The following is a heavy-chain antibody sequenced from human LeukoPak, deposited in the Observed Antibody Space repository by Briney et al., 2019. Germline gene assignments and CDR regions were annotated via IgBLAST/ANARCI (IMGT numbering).Heavy chain of an antibody. Sequence: ASVKVSCKASGYTFTGYYMHWVRQAPGQGLEWMGWINPNSGGTNYAQKFQGRVTMTRDTSISTAYMELSRLRPDDTAVYYCARDGELDYGDYVTVFDYWGQGTLVTVSS. CDR3: ARDGELDYGDYVTVFDY. V-gene: IGHV1-2*02. J-gene: IGHJ4*02. CDR2: INPNSGGT. D-gene: IGHD4-17*01. CDR1: GYTFTGYY.